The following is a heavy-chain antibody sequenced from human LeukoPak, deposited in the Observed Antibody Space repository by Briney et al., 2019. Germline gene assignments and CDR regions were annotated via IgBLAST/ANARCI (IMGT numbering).Heavy chain of an antibody. Sequence: GASVKVSCKASGYTVTSYGISWVRQAPGQGLEWMGWINTNTGNPTYAQGFTGRFVFSLDTSVSTAYLQISSLKAEDTAVYYCARGSVVVVPAAIRTYYYYGMDVWGQGTTVTVSS. D-gene: IGHD2-2*02. J-gene: IGHJ6*02. CDR3: ARGSVVVVPAAIRTYYYYGMDV. CDR1: GYTVTSYG. CDR2: INTNTGNP. V-gene: IGHV7-4-1*02.